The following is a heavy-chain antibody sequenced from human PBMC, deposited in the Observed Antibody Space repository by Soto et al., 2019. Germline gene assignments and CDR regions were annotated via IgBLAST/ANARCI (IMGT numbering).Heavy chain of an antibody. CDR3: ARRLSSSWYGAIDY. Sequence: QVTLKESGPVLVKPTETLTLTCTVSGFSLSNARMGVRWIRQPPGKALEWLAHIFSNDEKSYSTSLKSRLTISKDTSKGQVVLTMTNMDPVDTATYYGARRLSSSWYGAIDYWGQGTLVTVSS. D-gene: IGHD6-13*01. CDR2: IFSNDEK. V-gene: IGHV2-26*01. CDR1: GFSLSNARMG. J-gene: IGHJ4*02.